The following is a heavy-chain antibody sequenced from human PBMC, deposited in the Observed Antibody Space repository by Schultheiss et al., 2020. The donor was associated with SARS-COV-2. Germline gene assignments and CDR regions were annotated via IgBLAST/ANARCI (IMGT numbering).Heavy chain of an antibody. D-gene: IGHD2-2*01. J-gene: IGHJ5*02. CDR1: GGSFSGYY. CDR2: IYYTGSA. V-gene: IGHV4-34*01. CDR3: ARDRTDCSSTSCSKGPGKWFDP. Sequence: SETLSLTCAVYGGSFSGYYWSWIRQPPGKGLEWIGSIYYTGSAYYNPSLKSRVTISVDTSKNQFSLKLSSVTAADTAVYYCARDRTDCSSTSCSKGPGKWFDPWGQGTLVTVSS.